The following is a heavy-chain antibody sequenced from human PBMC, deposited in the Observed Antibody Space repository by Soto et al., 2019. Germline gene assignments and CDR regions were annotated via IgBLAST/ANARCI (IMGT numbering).Heavy chain of an antibody. V-gene: IGHV4-31*03. D-gene: IGHD3-9*01. J-gene: IGHJ4*02. Sequence: QVQLQESGPGLVKPSQTLSLTCTVSGGSISSGGFYWSWIRQHPGKGLELIGYIFSIGGTYYNPSLKGRVSISVDTSKNQFSLRLRSVTAADTALYYCARRWTGFYNDRPTSFDYWGPGTLVTV. CDR3: ARRWTGFYNDRPTSFDY. CDR1: GGSISSGGFY. CDR2: IFSIGGT.